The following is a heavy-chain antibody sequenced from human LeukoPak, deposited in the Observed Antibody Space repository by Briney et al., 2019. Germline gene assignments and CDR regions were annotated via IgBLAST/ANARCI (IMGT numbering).Heavy chain of an antibody. CDR3: ARDGSGSYLL. D-gene: IGHD3-10*01. CDR1: GGSISSYY. Sequence: SETLSLTCTVSGGSISSYYWSWIRQPPGKGLEWIGYIYHSGSTNYNPSLKSRVTISVDTSKNQFSLKLSSVTAADTAVYYCARDGSGSYLLWGQGTLVTVSS. CDR2: IYHSGST. J-gene: IGHJ4*02. V-gene: IGHV4-59*01.